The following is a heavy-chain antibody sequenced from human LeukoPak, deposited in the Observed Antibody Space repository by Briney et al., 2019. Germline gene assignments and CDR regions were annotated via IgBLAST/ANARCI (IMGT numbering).Heavy chain of an antibody. CDR3: ARDVPVVVPAAMPMDV. D-gene: IGHD2-2*01. J-gene: IGHJ6*04. V-gene: IGHV4-38-2*02. CDR1: GYSISSGYY. Sequence: TSETLSLTCAVSGYSISSGYYWGWIRQPPGKGLEWIGSIYHSGSTYYNPSLKSRVTISVDTSKNQFSLKLSSVTAADTAVYYCARDVPVVVPAAMPMDVWGKGTTVTVSS. CDR2: IYHSGST.